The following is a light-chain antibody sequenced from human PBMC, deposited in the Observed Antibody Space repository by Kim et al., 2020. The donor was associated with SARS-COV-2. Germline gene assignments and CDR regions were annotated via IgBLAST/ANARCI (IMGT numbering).Light chain of an antibody. Sequence: ASVGDRVTITCRAPEDIATYLAWYQHKPGKAPKLLIYGASSLQGGVPSSFVGSGSGTDYTLTIASLQPEDLATHYCQQLHTFPFTFGPGTKVDIK. CDR3: QQLHTFPFT. V-gene: IGKV1-12*01. CDR1: EDIATY. J-gene: IGKJ3*01. CDR2: GAS.